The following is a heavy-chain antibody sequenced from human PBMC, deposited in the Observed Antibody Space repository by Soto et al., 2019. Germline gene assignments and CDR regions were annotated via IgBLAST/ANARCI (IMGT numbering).Heavy chain of an antibody. J-gene: IGHJ3*02. Sequence: QVQLVQSGAEVKKPGSSVKVSCKASGGTFNVYTIIWVRQAPGQGLEWMGRIIPMLAITNYAQRFQGRVPLTSDTPTTTAYMELSSLTSEDTAVYYCALGSWSGETFDIWGQGTLVTVSS. CDR3: ALGSWSGETFDI. D-gene: IGHD6-13*01. CDR2: IIPMLAIT. CDR1: GGTFNVYT. V-gene: IGHV1-69*02.